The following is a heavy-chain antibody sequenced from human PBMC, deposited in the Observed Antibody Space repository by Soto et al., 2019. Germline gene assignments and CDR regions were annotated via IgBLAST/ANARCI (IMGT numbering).Heavy chain of an antibody. CDR3: ARGFCSSGSCQNYFDY. CDR1: GFTFSTYT. V-gene: IGHV3-21*01. Sequence: EVQLVESGGGLVKPGGSLRLSCAASGFTFSTYTMNWVRQAPGKGLEWVSSITYSNNYVYYADSVKGRFTISRDNANFSLFLHMNSLRAEDTAVYYCARGFCSSGSCQNYFDYWGQGTLVTVSS. J-gene: IGHJ4*02. CDR2: ITYSNNYV. D-gene: IGHD2-15*01.